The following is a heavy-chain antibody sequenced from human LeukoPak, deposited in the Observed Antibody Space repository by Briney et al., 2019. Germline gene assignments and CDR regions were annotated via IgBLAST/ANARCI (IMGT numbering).Heavy chain of an antibody. V-gene: IGHV1-69*06. CDR3: ARDNSVGDYAWWFDP. CDR1: GGTFISYA. Sequence: SVKVSCKASGGTFISYAISWVRQAPGQGLEWMGGIIPIFGTANYAQKFQGRVTITADKSTSTAYMELSSLRSDDTAVYFCARDNSVGDYAWWFDPWGQGTLVTVSS. D-gene: IGHD1-26*01. J-gene: IGHJ5*02. CDR2: IIPIFGTA.